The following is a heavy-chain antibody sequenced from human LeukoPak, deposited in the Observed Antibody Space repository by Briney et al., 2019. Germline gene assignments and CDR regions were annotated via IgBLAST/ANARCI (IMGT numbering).Heavy chain of an antibody. Sequence: GGSLRLSCAASGFTFGSYAMSWVRQAPGKGLEWSSAISGSGGSTYYADSVKGRFTISRDNSKNTLYLQMNSLRAEDTAVYYCAKDVVVVVAATRYDYWGQGTLVTVSS. D-gene: IGHD2-15*01. CDR1: GFTFGSYA. V-gene: IGHV3-23*01. CDR3: AKDVVVVVAATRYDY. J-gene: IGHJ4*02. CDR2: ISGSGGST.